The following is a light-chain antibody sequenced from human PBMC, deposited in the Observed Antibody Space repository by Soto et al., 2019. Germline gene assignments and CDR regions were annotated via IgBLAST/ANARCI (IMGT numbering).Light chain of an antibody. CDR2: EVS. CDR3: SSYTSSSTLAV. J-gene: IGLJ1*01. Sequence: QSVLTQPASVSGSPGQSITISCTGTSSDVGGYNYVSWYQQHPGKAPKLMIYEVSNRPSGVSNRFSGSKSGNTASLTISGLQAEDEADYYCSSYTSSSTLAVFGTGTKVTAL. V-gene: IGLV2-14*01. CDR1: SSDVGGYNY.